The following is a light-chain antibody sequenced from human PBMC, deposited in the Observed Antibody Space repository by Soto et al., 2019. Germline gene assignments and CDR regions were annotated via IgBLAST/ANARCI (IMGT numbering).Light chain of an antibody. CDR3: QQYNYWPPWT. CDR2: GAS. CDR1: QSVSSN. Sequence: EIVMTQSPATLSVSPGERATLSCRARQSVSSNLAWFQQKPGQAPRLLIYGASTRATGIPARFIGSGSGTEFTLTISSLQSEDFAVYYCQQYNYWPPWTFGQGTKVELK. J-gene: IGKJ1*01. V-gene: IGKV3-15*01.